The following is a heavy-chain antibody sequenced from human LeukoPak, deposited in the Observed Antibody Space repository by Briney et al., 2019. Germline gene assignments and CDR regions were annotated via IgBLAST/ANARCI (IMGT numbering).Heavy chain of an antibody. CDR1: RGSFSVYY. Sequence: SETLSLTCAVYRGSFSVYYWSWIRQPPGKGLEWIGEINNSGSTHYNPSLKSRVTISVDTSQNQFSLKRSSVTAADTAVYYCARDAHSYDSRGYYRTNWFDPWGGGSLVTVSS. V-gene: IGHV4-34*01. CDR3: ARDAHSYDSRGYYRTNWFDP. CDR2: INNSGST. J-gene: IGHJ5*02. D-gene: IGHD3-22*01.